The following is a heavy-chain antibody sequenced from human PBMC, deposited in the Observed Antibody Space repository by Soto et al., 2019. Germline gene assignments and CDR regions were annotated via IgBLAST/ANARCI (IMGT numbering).Heavy chain of an antibody. V-gene: IGHV4-59*12. CDR1: GGSIGSAD. D-gene: IGHD1-26*01. J-gene: IGHJ4*01. Sequence: PSETLSLTCTVSGGSIGSADWSWIRQPPGKELEWIGYIYYSGTTNYNPSLKSRVTISVDTSKNQFSLKLSSVTAADTAGSYCAKDFWMDSCSYHRIDHAYWSQGSLDPGSS. CDR3: AKDFWMDSCSYHRIDHAY. CDR2: IYYSGTT.